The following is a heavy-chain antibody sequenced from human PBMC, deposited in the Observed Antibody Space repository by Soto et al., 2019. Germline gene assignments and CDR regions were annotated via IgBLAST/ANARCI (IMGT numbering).Heavy chain of an antibody. Sequence: ASVKVSCKASGGTFSSYAISWVRQAPGQGLEWMGGIIPIFGTANYAQKFQGRATITADESTSTAYMELSSLRSEDTAVYYCARDRGIAAAQDTNWFDPWGQGTLVTVSS. J-gene: IGHJ5*02. CDR1: GGTFSSYA. CDR2: IIPIFGTA. V-gene: IGHV1-69*13. CDR3: ARDRGIAAAQDTNWFDP. D-gene: IGHD6-13*01.